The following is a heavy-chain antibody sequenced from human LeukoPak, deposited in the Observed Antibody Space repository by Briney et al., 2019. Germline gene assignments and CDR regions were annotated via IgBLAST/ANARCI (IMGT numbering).Heavy chain of an antibody. Sequence: SETLSLTCTVSGGSISSGGYYWSWIRQHPGKGLEWIGYIYYGGSTYYNPSLKSRVTISVDTSKNQFSLKLSSVTAADTAVYYCARGYGDYHWYFDLWGRGTLVTVSS. CDR1: GGSISSGGYY. V-gene: IGHV4-31*03. CDR2: IYYGGST. CDR3: ARGYGDYHWYFDL. J-gene: IGHJ2*01. D-gene: IGHD4-17*01.